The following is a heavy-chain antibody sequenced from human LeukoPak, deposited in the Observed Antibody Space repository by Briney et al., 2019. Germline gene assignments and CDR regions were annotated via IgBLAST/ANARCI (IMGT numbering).Heavy chain of an antibody. CDR2: IGAYNGNT. V-gene: IGHV1-18*01. CDR3: ARVYTAVAMNWFDP. Sequence: GASVTVSCKASGYTFTSYGISWVRQAPGQGLEWMGWIGAYNGNTNYAQKLQGRVTMTTDTSTSTAYMELRSLRSDDTAVYYCARVYTAVAMNWFDPWGQGTLVTVSS. D-gene: IGHD6-19*01. J-gene: IGHJ5*02. CDR1: GYTFTSYG.